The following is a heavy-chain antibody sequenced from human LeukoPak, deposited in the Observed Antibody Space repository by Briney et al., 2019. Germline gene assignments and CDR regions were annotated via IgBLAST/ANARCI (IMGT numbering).Heavy chain of an antibody. V-gene: IGHV1-24*01. Sequence: ASVKVSCKVSGYTLTELSMHWVRQAPGKGLEWMGGFDPEDGETIYAQKFQGRVTMTEDTSTDTAYMELSSLRSEDTAVYYCATGRIVVGATPQPNYYGMDAWGQGTTVTVSS. CDR2: FDPEDGET. CDR3: ATGRIVVGATPQPNYYGMDA. D-gene: IGHD2-15*01. CDR1: GYTLTELS. J-gene: IGHJ6*02.